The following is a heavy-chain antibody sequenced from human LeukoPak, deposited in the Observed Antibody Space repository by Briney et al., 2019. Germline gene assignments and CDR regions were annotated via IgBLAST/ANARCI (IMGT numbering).Heavy chain of an antibody. CDR3: ARGLSGWYTHWFDP. Sequence: SETLSLTCAVYGGSFSGYYWSWIRQPPGKGLEWIGEINHSGSTNYNPSLKSRVTISVDTSKNQFSLKLSSVTAADTAVYYCARGLSGWYTHWFDPRGPGNPGHRLL. D-gene: IGHD6-19*01. CDR2: INHSGST. V-gene: IGHV4-34*01. CDR1: GGSFSGYY. J-gene: IGHJ5*02.